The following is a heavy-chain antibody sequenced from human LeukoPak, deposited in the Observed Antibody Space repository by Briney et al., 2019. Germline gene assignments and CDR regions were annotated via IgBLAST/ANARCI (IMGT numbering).Heavy chain of an antibody. J-gene: IGHJ6*02. V-gene: IGHV3-23*01. CDR2: ISGSGGST. Sequence: GGSLRLSCAASGFTFDDYAMHWVRQAPGKGLEWVSAISGSGGSTYYADSVKGRFTISRDNSKNTLYLQMNSLRAEDTAVYYCAKELRYFDWPSSYYYYYYGMDVWGQGTTVTVSS. CDR1: GFTFDDYA. D-gene: IGHD3-9*01. CDR3: AKELRYFDWPSSYYYYYYGMDV.